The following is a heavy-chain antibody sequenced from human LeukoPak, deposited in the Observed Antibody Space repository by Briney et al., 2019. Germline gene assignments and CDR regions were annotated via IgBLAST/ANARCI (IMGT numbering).Heavy chain of an antibody. D-gene: IGHD2-15*01. Sequence: SETLSLTCAVYGGSFSGYYWSWIRQPPGKGLEWIGEINHSGSTNYNPSLKSRVTISVDTSKNQFSLKLSSVTAADTAMYYCARGGYCSGGSCYGGAFDYWGQGTLVTVSS. J-gene: IGHJ4*02. CDR2: INHSGST. CDR3: ARGGYCSGGSCYGGAFDY. V-gene: IGHV4-34*01. CDR1: GGSFSGYY.